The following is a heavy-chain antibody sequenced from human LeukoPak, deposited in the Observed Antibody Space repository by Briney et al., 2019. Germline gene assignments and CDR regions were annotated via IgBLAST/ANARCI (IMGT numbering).Heavy chain of an antibody. CDR2: ISGSGGST. J-gene: IGHJ5*02. D-gene: IGHD6-19*01. V-gene: IGHV3-23*01. CDR3: ASPGIAVAVGP. CDR1: GFTVSSNY. Sequence: GGSLRLSCAASGFTVSSNYMSWVRQAPGKGLEWVSAISGSGGSTYYADSVKGRFTISRDNSKNTLYLQMNSLRAEDTAIYYCASPGIAVAVGPWGQGTLVTVSS.